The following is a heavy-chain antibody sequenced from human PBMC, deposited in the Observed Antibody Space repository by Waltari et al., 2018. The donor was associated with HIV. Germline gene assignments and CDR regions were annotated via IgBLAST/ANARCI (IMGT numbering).Heavy chain of an antibody. CDR3: AKSGGWYYYERSGYAGI. D-gene: IGHD3-22*01. J-gene: IGHJ3*02. V-gene: IGHV3-23*01. CDR1: GFTFSSYG. Sequence: EAQLLESGGGLVQPGGSLRLSCAASGFTFSSYGMSWVRQAPGKGLVWFSGISGGSGSTDYADSVKGRFTISIDNSKNTLYLQMNSLRAEDTAVYYCAKSGGWYYYERSGYAGIWGQGTMVTVSS. CDR2: ISGGSGST.